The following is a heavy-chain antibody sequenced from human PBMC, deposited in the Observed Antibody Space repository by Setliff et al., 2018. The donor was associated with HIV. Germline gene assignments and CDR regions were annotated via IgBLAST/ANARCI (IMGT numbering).Heavy chain of an antibody. J-gene: IGHJ3*02. V-gene: IGHV3-30*02. D-gene: IGHD4-17*01. Sequence: GGSLRLSCAASGFTFSAHGMHWVRQAPGKGLEWVTFINYDDNYEYYADSVKGRFTTSRDNSKSTVDLQMTSLTAEDTAVYYCVKDGDYRNGDYDAFDIWGQGTMVTVSS. CDR1: GFTFSAHG. CDR2: INYDDNYE. CDR3: VKDGDYRNGDYDAFDI.